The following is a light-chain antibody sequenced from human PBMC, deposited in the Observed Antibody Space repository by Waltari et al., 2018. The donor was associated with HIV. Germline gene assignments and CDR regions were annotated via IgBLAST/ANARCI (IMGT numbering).Light chain of an antibody. V-gene: IGLV2-14*03. Sequence: SAVPQPAPVSGLPGQSTPISCTVAYIDLGLYTFVSWYQQHSDNPPRLLLHDVDSRASGVSDRFSGSMSGNTASLTISGLRAEDEGHYYCASFTDDNTVIFGGGTEVTVL. CDR2: DVD. J-gene: IGLJ2*01. CDR1: YIDLGLYTF. CDR3: ASFTDDNTVI.